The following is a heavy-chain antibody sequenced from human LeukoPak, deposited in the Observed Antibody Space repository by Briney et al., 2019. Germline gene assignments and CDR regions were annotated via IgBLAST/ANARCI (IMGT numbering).Heavy chain of an antibody. J-gene: IGHJ5*02. CDR1: GFTFSSYW. Sequence: TGGSLRLSCAASGFTFSSYWMHGVRQAPGKGLVWVSRINSDGSSTSYADSVKGRFTISRDNAKNTLYLQMNSLRAEDTAVYYCASMICSSTSCYSHDYNWFDHWGQGTLVTVSS. CDR2: INSDGSST. V-gene: IGHV3-74*01. D-gene: IGHD2-2*01. CDR3: ASMICSSTSCYSHDYNWFDH.